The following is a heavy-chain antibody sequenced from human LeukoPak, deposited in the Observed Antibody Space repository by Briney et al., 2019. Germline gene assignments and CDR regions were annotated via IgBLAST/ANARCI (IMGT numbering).Heavy chain of an antibody. CDR2: INHSGST. Sequence: SETLSLTCAVYGGSFSGYYWSWIRQPAGKGLEWIGEINHSGSTNYNPSLKSRVTISVDTSKNQFSLKLSSVTAADTAVYYCARQVLVNFDYWGQGTLVTVSS. CDR3: ARQVLVNFDY. CDR1: GGSFSGYY. D-gene: IGHD4-23*01. J-gene: IGHJ4*02. V-gene: IGHV4-34*01.